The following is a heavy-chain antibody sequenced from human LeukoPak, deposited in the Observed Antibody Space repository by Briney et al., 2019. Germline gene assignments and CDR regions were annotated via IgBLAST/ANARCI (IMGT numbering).Heavy chain of an antibody. D-gene: IGHD3-22*01. CDR2: IKYDGSKT. CDR1: GFTFTNAW. J-gene: IGHJ4*02. V-gene: IGHV3-30*03. CDR3: ARDADTSGHSSHFDY. Sequence: GGSLRLSCAASGFTFTNAWMTWVRQAPGKGLEWVAAIKYDGSKTYYGDSVKGRLSISRDNSKNMLSLQMNSLRAEDTAVYHCARDADTSGHSSHFDYWGQGTLVTVSS.